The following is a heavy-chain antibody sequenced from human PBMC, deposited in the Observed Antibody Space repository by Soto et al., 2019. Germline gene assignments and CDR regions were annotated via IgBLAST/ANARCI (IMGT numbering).Heavy chain of an antibody. CDR1: GFTFSSYG. D-gene: IGHD3-10*01. J-gene: IGHJ6*02. CDR2: ISYDGSNK. CDR3: AKDSVEYYYGSGSGRYGMDV. V-gene: IGHV3-30*18. Sequence: GGSLRLSCAASGFTFSSYGMHWVRRAPGKGLEWVAVISYDGSNKYYADSVKGRFTISRDNSKNTLYLQMNSLRAEDTAVYYCAKDSVEYYYGSGSGRYGMDVWGQGTTVTVSS.